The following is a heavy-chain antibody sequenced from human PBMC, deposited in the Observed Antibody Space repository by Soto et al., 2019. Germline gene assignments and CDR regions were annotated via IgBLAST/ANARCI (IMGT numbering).Heavy chain of an antibody. CDR2: IYYSGST. CDR1: GGSVSSGSYY. Sequence: PSETLSLTCTVSGGSVSSGSYYWSWIRQPPGKGLEWIGYIYYSGSTNYNPSLKSRVTISVDTSKNQFSLKLSSVTAADTAVYYCARSIVVVPAAIYEFDYWGQGTLGTVSS. D-gene: IGHD2-2*02. V-gene: IGHV4-61*01. J-gene: IGHJ4*02. CDR3: ARSIVVVPAAIYEFDY.